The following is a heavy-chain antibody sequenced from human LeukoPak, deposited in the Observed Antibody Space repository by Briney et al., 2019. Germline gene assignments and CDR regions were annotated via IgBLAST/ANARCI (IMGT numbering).Heavy chain of an antibody. V-gene: IGHV3-49*04. CDR1: GFTFGDHA. CDR2: IRTKTYGETT. D-gene: IGHD6-6*01. CDR3: TGEYSTSSRVFDY. J-gene: IGHJ4*02. Sequence: GGSLRLSCTASGFTFGDHAMSWVRQAPGKGLEWVGFIRTKTYGETTEYAASVKGRFTISRDDSKSIASLQMNSLKPEDTAVYYCTGEYSTSSRVFDYWGQGTLVTVSS.